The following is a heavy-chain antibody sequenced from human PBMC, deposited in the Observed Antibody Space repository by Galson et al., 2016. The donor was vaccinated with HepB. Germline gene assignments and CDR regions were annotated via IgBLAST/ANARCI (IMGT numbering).Heavy chain of an antibody. J-gene: IGHJ6*02. Sequence: SLRLSCAASGFTFDDYAMHWVRQAPGKGLEWVPGISWNGASLGYADSVKGRFTISRDNAKNSLSLQMNSLRAEDTALYYCAKDVTCSGGTCYSDYYYYGLDVWGQGTTVTVSS. CDR1: GFTFDDYA. CDR3: AKDVTCSGGTCYSDYYYYGLDV. CDR2: ISWNGASL. D-gene: IGHD2-15*01. V-gene: IGHV3-9*01.